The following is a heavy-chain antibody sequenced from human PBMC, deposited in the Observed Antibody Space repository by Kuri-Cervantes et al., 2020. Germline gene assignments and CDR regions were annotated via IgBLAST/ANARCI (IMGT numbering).Heavy chain of an antibody. V-gene: IGHV4-38-2*02. CDR1: GYSISSGYY. D-gene: IGHD5-24*01. CDR2: IYHSGST. CDR3: ARDSGDGYPFDY. Sequence: GSLRLSCAVSGYSISSGYYWGWIRQPPGKGLEWIGSIYHSGSTYYNPSLKSRVTISVDTSKNQFSLKLSSVTAADTAVYYCARDSGDGYPFDYWGQGTLVTVSS. J-gene: IGHJ4*02.